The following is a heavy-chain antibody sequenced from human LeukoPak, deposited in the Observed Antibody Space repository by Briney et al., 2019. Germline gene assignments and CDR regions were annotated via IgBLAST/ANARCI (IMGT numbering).Heavy chain of an antibody. Sequence: GGSLRLSCAASGFTFSSYWMSWVRQAPGKGREWVGYINVYGSEKFYVDSVKGRLSISRDNAKNSLYLQMNSLRAEDTAVYYCARDYRSVRGVATDYWGQGTLVTVSS. CDR3: ARDYRSVRGVATDY. D-gene: IGHD3-10*01. CDR2: INVYGSEK. V-gene: IGHV3-7*03. J-gene: IGHJ4*02. CDR1: GFTFSSYW.